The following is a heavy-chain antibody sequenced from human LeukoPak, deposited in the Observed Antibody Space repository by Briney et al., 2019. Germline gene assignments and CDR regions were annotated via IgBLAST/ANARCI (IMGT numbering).Heavy chain of an antibody. CDR2: VDHTGST. CDR3: ARGRVSSSTWYSTYYYYFYMDV. Sequence: SETLSLTCSVSDDSITMYYWTWIRQPPGKGLEWIGYVDHTGSTNFNPSLNGRVSISSDTTKNLFSLRLRSVTAADTAVYFCARGRVSSSTWYSTYYYYFYMDVWGKGTTVTVSS. CDR1: DDSITMYY. D-gene: IGHD1-1*01. V-gene: IGHV4-59*01. J-gene: IGHJ6*03.